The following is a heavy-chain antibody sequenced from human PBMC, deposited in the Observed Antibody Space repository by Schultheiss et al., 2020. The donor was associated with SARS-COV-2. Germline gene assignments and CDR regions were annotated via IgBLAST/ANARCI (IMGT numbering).Heavy chain of an antibody. J-gene: IGHJ3*02. D-gene: IGHD1-26*01. CDR1: GFTFDDYT. Sequence: GSLRLSCAASGFTFDDYTMHWVRQAPGKGLEWVSLISWDGGSTYYADSVKGRFTISRDNSKNTLYLQMNSLRAEDTAVYYCARDWRSGSYFRRVAFDIWGQGTMVTVSS. CDR2: ISWDGGST. CDR3: ARDWRSGSYFRRVAFDI. V-gene: IGHV3-43*01.